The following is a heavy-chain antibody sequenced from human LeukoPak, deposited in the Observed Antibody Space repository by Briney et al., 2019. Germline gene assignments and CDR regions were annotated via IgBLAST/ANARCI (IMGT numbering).Heavy chain of an antibody. CDR3: ARVGGVYSSGYPRD. Sequence: SSETLSLTCTVSGGSISSYYWSWIRQPPGKGLEWIGYIYYSGSTNYNPSLKSRVTISVDTSKNQFSLKLSSVTAADTAVYYCARVGGVYSSGYPRDWGQGTLVTVSS. D-gene: IGHD3-22*01. CDR2: IYYSGST. J-gene: IGHJ4*02. CDR1: GGSISSYY. V-gene: IGHV4-59*01.